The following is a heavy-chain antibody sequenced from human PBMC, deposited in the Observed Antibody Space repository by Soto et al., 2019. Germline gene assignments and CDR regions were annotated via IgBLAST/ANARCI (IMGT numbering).Heavy chain of an antibody. Sequence: QVQLVQSGAEVKKPGASVKVSCKASGYTFTSYDINWVRQATGQGLEWMGWMNPNSGNTGYAQKFQGRVNMTRNTSINTAYMELSSLRSEDTAVYYCARGGGISSSLKNWFDPWGQGTLVTVSS. CDR3: ARGGGISSSLKNWFDP. D-gene: IGHD6-6*01. V-gene: IGHV1-8*01. CDR2: MNPNSGNT. J-gene: IGHJ5*02. CDR1: GYTFTSYD.